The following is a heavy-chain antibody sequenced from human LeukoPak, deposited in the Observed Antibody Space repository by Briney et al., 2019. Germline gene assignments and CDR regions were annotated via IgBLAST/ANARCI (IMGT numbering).Heavy chain of an antibody. Sequence: ASVKVSCKASGYTFTSYGVSWVRQAPGQGLEWMGWISAYNGNTNYAQKLQGRVTMTTDTSTSTAYMELRSLRSDDTAVYYCAREDGLVVDTAMVLDYWGQGTLVTVSS. J-gene: IGHJ4*02. CDR3: AREDGLVVDTAMVLDY. D-gene: IGHD5-18*01. CDR2: ISAYNGNT. V-gene: IGHV1-18*04. CDR1: GYTFTSYG.